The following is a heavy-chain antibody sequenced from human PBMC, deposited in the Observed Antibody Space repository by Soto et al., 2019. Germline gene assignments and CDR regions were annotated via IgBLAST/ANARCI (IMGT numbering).Heavy chain of an antibody. V-gene: IGHV4-4*02. J-gene: IGHJ3*01. CDR1: GDSISSSKW. D-gene: IGHD6-19*01. Sequence: QVQLQESGPGLVKPSGTLSLTCAVSGDSISSSKWWTWVRHPPGKGLEWIGDTLHSGSTKYNPSLKSRVIISVDKSKNQFSLELRSVTAADTAVYYCAYSTGWYRHDVWGQGTLVIVSS. CDR2: TLHSGST. CDR3: AYSTGWYRHDV.